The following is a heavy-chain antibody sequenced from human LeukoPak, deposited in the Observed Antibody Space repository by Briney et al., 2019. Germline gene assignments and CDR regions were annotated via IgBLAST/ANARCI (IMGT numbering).Heavy chain of an antibody. CDR3: AKDMAELPPYWYFDL. Sequence: GGSLRLSCAASGFTFNSYALSWVRQSPEKGLEWVSAISGSGNSTYYGDSVKGRFTVSRDNAKNTLYLQMNSLRAEDTAVYYCAKDMAELPPYWYFDLWGRGTLVTVSS. D-gene: IGHD1-26*01. CDR2: ISGSGNST. J-gene: IGHJ2*01. V-gene: IGHV3-23*01. CDR1: GFTFNSYA.